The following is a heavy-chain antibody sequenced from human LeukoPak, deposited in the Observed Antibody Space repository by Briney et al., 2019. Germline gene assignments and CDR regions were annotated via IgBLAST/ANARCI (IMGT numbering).Heavy chain of an antibody. J-gene: IGHJ3*02. CDR1: GFTFSSYS. CDR2: ISSSSSYI. CDR3: ARDLGGAFDI. V-gene: IGHV3-21*01. D-gene: IGHD3-16*01. Sequence: PGGSLRLSCAASGFTFSSYSMYWVRQAPGKGLEWVSSISSSSSYIYYADSVKGRFTISRDNAKNSLYLQMNSLRAEDTAVYYCARDLGGAFDIWGQGTMVTVSS.